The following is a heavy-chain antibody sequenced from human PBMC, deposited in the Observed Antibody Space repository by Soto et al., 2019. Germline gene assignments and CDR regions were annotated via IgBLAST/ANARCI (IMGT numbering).Heavy chain of an antibody. J-gene: IGHJ1*01. V-gene: IGHV3-9*01. CDR1: GFTFDDYA. CDR2: INWNSGSI. Sequence: FLRLSCAASGFTFDDYAMHWVRQVPGKGLEWVSGINWNSGSIGYADSVKGRFAISRDNAKNSLHLQMNSLRAEDTAFYYCVKDESINWYSGHFRHWGQGTLVTVSS. CDR3: VKDESINWYSGHFRH. D-gene: IGHD6-13*01.